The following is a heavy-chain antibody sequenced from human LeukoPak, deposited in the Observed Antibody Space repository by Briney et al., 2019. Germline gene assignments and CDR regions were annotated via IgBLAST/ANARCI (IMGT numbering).Heavy chain of an antibody. Sequence: GRSLRLSCAASGFTFSSYSMNWVRQAPGKGLEWVSSISSSSSYIYYADSVKGRFTISRDNAKKSLYLQMNSLRVEDTAVYYCARAYSERYGLGYYYMDVWGKGTTVTVSS. CDR1: GFTFSSYS. V-gene: IGHV3-21*01. CDR2: ISSSSSYI. CDR3: ARAYSERYGLGYYYMDV. D-gene: IGHD1-26*01. J-gene: IGHJ6*03.